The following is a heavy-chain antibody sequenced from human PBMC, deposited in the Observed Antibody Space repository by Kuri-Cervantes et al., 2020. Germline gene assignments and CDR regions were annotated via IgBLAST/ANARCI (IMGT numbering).Heavy chain of an antibody. Sequence: SETLSLTCTVSGGSISSSSYYWGWIRQPPGKGLEWIGSIYYSGSTYYNPSLKSRVTISVDTSKNQFSLKLSPVTAADTAVYYCAREGCSGGSCYSSGFDPWGQGTLVTVSS. CDR2: IYYSGST. CDR3: AREGCSGGSCYSSGFDP. CDR1: GGSISSSSYY. D-gene: IGHD2-15*01. J-gene: IGHJ5*02. V-gene: IGHV4-39*02.